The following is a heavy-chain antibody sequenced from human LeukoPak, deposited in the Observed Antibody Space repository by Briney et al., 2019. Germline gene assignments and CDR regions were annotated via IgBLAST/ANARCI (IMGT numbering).Heavy chain of an antibody. CDR3: ARHRAMVPLLDY. D-gene: IGHD3-10*01. CDR2: IYYSGST. V-gene: IGHV4-39*01. Sequence: SETLSLTCTVSGVSISSSNSYWGWIRQPPGKGLEWIGSIYYSGSTYYNPSLKSRVTISVDTPKNQFSLKLSSVTAADTAVYYCARHRAMVPLLDYWGQGTLVTVSS. J-gene: IGHJ4*02. CDR1: GVSISSSNSY.